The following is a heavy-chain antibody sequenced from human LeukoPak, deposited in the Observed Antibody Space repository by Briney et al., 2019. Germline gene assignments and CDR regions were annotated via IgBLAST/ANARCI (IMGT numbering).Heavy chain of an antibody. CDR2: INHSGST. CDR3: ARHPHLNAFDI. Sequence: PSETLSLACAVYGGSFSGYYWSRIRQPPGKGLEWIGEINHSGSTNYNPSLKSRVTISVDTSKNQFSLKLSSVTAADTAVYYCARHPHLNAFDIWGQGTMVTVSS. CDR1: GGSFSGYY. J-gene: IGHJ3*02. V-gene: IGHV4-34*01.